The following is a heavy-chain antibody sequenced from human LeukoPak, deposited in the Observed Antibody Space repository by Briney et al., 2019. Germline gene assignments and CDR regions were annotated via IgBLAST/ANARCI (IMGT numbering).Heavy chain of an antibody. CDR2: ISSSSSYI. CDR1: GFTFSSYS. Sequence: GGSLRLSCAASGFTFSSYSMNWVRQAPGKELEWVSSISSSSSYIYYADSVKGRFTISRDNAKNSLYLQMNSLRAEDTAVYYCAGDVQYNWNDGYFDYWGQGTLVTVSS. CDR3: AGDVQYNWNDGYFDY. V-gene: IGHV3-21*01. D-gene: IGHD1-20*01. J-gene: IGHJ4*02.